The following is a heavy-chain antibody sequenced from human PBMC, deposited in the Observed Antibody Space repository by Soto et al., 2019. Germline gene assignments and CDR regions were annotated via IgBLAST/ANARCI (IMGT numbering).Heavy chain of an antibody. D-gene: IGHD1-26*01. CDR3: ARALSWDIVGASFDY. J-gene: IGHJ4*02. V-gene: IGHV3-21*01. CDR1: GFTFSRYS. Sequence: VGSLRLSCAASGFTFSRYSMDWVRQAPGKGLEWVSSISSSSSYIYYADSAKGRFTISRDNAKNSLYLQMNSLRAEDTAVYYCARALSWDIVGASFDYWGQGTLVTVSS. CDR2: ISSSSSYI.